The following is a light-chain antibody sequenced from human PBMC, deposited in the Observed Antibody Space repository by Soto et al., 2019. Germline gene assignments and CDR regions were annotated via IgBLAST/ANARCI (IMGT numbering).Light chain of an antibody. V-gene: IGKV3-20*01. CDR2: GAS. CDR3: QQYGSSPQT. J-gene: IGKJ1*01. Sequence: EIVMTQSPATLSVSPGERATLSCRASQSVDSTLAWYQQKPGQAPRLLIYGASSRATGIPDRFSGSGSGTDFTLTISRLEPEDFAVYYCQQYGSSPQTFGQGTKVDIK. CDR1: QSVDST.